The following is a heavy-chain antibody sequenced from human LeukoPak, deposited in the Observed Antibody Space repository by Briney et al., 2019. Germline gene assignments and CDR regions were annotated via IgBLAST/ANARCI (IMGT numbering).Heavy chain of an antibody. V-gene: IGHV1-69*04. D-gene: IGHD3-3*01. CDR2: IIPILGIA. CDR1: GGTFSSYA. J-gene: IGHJ5*02. CDR3: ASMYCDFWSGYYSVQGWFDP. Sequence: ASVKVSCKASGGTFSSYAISWVRQAPGQGLEWMGRIIPILGIANYAQKFQGRVTVTADKSTSTAYMELSSLRSEDTAVYYCASMYCDFWSGYYSVQGWFDPWGQGTLVTVSS.